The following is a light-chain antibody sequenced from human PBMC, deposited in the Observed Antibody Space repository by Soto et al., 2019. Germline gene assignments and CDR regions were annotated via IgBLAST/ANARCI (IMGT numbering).Light chain of an antibody. J-gene: IGKJ1*01. Sequence: EMVLTQSPGTLSLSPGERATLSCRASQTVGNNYLDWYQQKPGQAPRLLIYGASSRATVIPDRFSGSGSGTDFTLTISRLEPEDFSVYYCRQSATSPRTFGQGTKVEIK. CDR2: GAS. CDR3: RQSATSPRT. V-gene: IGKV3-20*01. CDR1: QTVGNNY.